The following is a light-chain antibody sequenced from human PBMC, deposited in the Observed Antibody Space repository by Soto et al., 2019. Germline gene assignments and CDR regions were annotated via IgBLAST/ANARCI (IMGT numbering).Light chain of an antibody. Sequence: QSALTQPASVSGSPGQSITISCTGSGRDIGAYDYVSWYQQHPGKAPKLIIYGVKNRPSGVSNRFSASKSAFTASLTISGLQTEDEADYYCSSYTTSYFYVFGPGTNHTVL. V-gene: IGLV2-14*01. CDR1: GRDIGAYDY. CDR2: GVK. J-gene: IGLJ1*01. CDR3: SSYTTSYFYV.